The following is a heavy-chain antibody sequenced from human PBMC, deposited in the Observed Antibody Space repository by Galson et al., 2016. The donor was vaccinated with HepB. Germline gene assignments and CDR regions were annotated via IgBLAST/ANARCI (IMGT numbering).Heavy chain of an antibody. D-gene: IGHD3-3*01. J-gene: IGHJ4*02. Sequence: SETLSLTCAVYGGSFSGSYWNWIRQSPGKGLEWVGEINDSGTTNYNPSLKSRVTISLDTPKNLFTLQLSSVTAADTAVYYCARDDFWMDSTLGWGQGTLVTVSS. V-gene: IGHV4-34*01. CDR2: INDSGTT. CDR3: ARDDFWMDSTLG. CDR1: GGSFSGSY.